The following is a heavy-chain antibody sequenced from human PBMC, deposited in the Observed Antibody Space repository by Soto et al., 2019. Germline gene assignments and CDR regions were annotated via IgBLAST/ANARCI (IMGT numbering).Heavy chain of an antibody. CDR2: ISGSGGST. J-gene: IGHJ4*02. V-gene: IGHV3-23*01. CDR1: GFTFSSYA. CDR3: AKRLGLFGAYDY. Sequence: PGGSLRLSCAASGFTFSSYAMSWVRQAPGKGLEWVSAISGSGGSTYYADSVKGRFTISRDNSKNTLYLQMNSLRAEDTAVFYCAKRLGLFGAYDYWGQGTLVTVSS. D-gene: IGHD3-3*01.